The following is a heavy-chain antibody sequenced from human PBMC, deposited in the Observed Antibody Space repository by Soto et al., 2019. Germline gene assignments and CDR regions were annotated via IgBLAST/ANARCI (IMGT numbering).Heavy chain of an antibody. D-gene: IGHD3-10*01. Sequence: ASVKVSCKAYGFIFAWYGFSWVRQDPGQGLEWMGWISANNGKTDYAQKLQGRVTMTTDTSTSTTYMELRSLTSDDTAVYYCARVRYYDSGRPSGMDVWGQGTTVTVSS. J-gene: IGHJ6*02. CDR2: ISANNGKT. CDR1: GFIFAWYG. V-gene: IGHV1-18*01. CDR3: ARVRYYDSGRPSGMDV.